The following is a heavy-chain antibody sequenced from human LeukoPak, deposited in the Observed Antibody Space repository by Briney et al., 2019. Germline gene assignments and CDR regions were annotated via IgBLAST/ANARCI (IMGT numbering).Heavy chain of an antibody. Sequence: PGGSLRLSCAASGFTFSSYSMNWVRQAPGKGLEWVSYISSSSSTIYYADSVKGRFTISRDNAKNSLYLQMNSLRAEDTAVYYCARGRYFLRFGEFTLIDYWGQGTLVTVSS. CDR1: GFTFSSYS. V-gene: IGHV3-48*01. D-gene: IGHD3-10*01. CDR2: ISSSSSTI. CDR3: ARGRYFLRFGEFTLIDY. J-gene: IGHJ4*02.